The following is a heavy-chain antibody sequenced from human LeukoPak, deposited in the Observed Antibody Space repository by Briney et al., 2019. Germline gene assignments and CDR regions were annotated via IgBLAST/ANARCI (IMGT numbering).Heavy chain of an antibody. CDR2: ISAYNGNT. CDR3: ARDGDFWSGYYQLDY. Sequence: ASVKVSCKASGYTFTSYGISWVRRAPGQGLEWMGWISAYNGNTNYAQKLQGRVTMTTDTSTSTAYMELRSLRSDDTAVYYCARDGDFWSGYYQLDYWGQGTLVTVSS. D-gene: IGHD3-3*01. V-gene: IGHV1-18*01. CDR1: GYTFTSYG. J-gene: IGHJ4*02.